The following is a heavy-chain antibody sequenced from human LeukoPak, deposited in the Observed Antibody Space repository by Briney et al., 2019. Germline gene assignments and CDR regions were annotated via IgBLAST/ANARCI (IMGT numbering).Heavy chain of an antibody. CDR1: GFTFSSYA. CDR3: AKVGDVLRFLEWLLEDDAFDI. V-gene: IGHV3-23*01. CDR2: ISGSGGST. Sequence: GGSLRLSCAASGFTFSSYAMSWVRQAPGKGLEWVSAISGSGGSTYYADSVKGRSTISRDNSKNTLYLQMNSLRAEDTAVYYCAKVGDVLRFLEWLLEDDAFDIWGQGTMVTVSS. J-gene: IGHJ3*02. D-gene: IGHD3-3*01.